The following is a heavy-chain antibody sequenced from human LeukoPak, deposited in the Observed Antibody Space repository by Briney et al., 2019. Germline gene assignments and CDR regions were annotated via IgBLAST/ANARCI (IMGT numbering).Heavy chain of an antibody. V-gene: IGHV3-11*01. D-gene: IGHD3-3*01. Sequence: GGSLRLSCAASGFTFSDYYMSWIRQAPGKGLEWVSYISSSGSTIYYADSVKGRFTISRDNAKNSLYLQMNSLRAEDTAVYYCAKALRFLEWVDAFDIWGQGTMVTVSS. CDR1: GFTFSDYY. CDR3: AKALRFLEWVDAFDI. J-gene: IGHJ3*02. CDR2: ISSSGSTI.